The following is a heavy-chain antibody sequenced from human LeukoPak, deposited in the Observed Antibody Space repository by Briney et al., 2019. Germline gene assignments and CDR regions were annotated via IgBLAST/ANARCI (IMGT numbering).Heavy chain of an antibody. Sequence: PGGSLRLSCAASGFTFSSYAMSWVRQAPGKGLEWVSVISGSGSSTYADSVKGRFTISRDNSKNTLYLQMNSLRADDTAVYYCAKDTPGDYYYDSSRPFDYWGQGTLVTVSS. J-gene: IGHJ4*02. CDR2: ISGSGSST. V-gene: IGHV3-23*01. CDR1: GFTFSSYA. CDR3: AKDTPGDYYYDSSRPFDY. D-gene: IGHD3-22*01.